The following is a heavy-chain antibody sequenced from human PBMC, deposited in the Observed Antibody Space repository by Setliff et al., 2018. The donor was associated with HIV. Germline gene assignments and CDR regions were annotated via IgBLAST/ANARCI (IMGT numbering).Heavy chain of an antibody. CDR2: ISAYNGNT. J-gene: IGHJ3*02. CDR3: ARMRVFLGTTGTRRVDAFDI. Sequence: ASVKVSCKASAYTFTSYGISWLRQAPGQGLEWMGWISAYNGNTNYAQKLQGRVTMTTDTSTSTAYMELRSLRSDDTAVYLCARMRVFLGTTGTRRVDAFDIWGQGTMVTVSS. CDR1: AYTFTSYG. D-gene: IGHD1-1*01. V-gene: IGHV1-18*01.